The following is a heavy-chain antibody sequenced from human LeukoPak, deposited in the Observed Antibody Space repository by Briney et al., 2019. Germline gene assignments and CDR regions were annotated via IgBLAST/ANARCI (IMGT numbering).Heavy chain of an antibody. CDR1: GYTFTSHA. CDR2: INAGNGNT. D-gene: IGHD3-22*01. V-gene: IGHV1-3*01. Sequence: GASVKVSCKASGYTFTSHAMHWVRQAPGQRLEWMGWINAGNGNTKYSQKFQGRVTITRDTSASTAYMELSSLRSEDTAVYYCARAGTYYYDSSGWYYFDSWGQGTLVTVSS. CDR3: ARAGTYYYDSSGWYYFDS. J-gene: IGHJ4*02.